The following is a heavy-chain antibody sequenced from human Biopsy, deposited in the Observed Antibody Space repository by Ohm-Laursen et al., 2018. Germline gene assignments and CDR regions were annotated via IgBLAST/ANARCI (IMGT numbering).Heavy chain of an antibody. Sequence: SVKVSCKASGYTFTSYDINWVRQATGQGLEWMGWMNPNSGNTDYAQKFQGRDTMTRNTSISTAYMELNSLRSEDTAVYYCARGSFWFGGNYYYYGMDVWGQGTTVTVSS. CDR3: ARGSFWFGGNYYYYGMDV. D-gene: IGHD3-10*01. J-gene: IGHJ6*02. CDR1: GYTFTSYD. V-gene: IGHV1-8*01. CDR2: MNPNSGNT.